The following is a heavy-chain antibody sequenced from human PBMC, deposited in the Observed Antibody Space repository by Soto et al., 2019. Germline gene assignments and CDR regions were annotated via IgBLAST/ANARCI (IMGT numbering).Heavy chain of an antibody. Sequence: PSETLSLTCTVSGGSISSSSYYWGWIRQPPGKGLEWIGSIYYSGSTYYNPSLKSRVTISVDTSKNQFSLKLSSVTAADTAVYYCAVIYGDYRGYWGQGTLVTVSS. D-gene: IGHD4-17*01. CDR3: AVIYGDYRGY. J-gene: IGHJ4*02. CDR2: IYYSGST. V-gene: IGHV4-39*01. CDR1: GGSISSSSYY.